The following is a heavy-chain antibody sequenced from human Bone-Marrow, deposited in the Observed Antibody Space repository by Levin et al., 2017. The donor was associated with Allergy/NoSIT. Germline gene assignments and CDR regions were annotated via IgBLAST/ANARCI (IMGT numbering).Heavy chain of an antibody. CDR2: ISGSGGST. Sequence: PGGSLRLSCAASGFTFSSYAMSWVRQAPGKGLEWVSAISGSGGSTYYADSVKGRFTISRDNSKNTLYLQMNSLRAEDTAVYYCAKDGTSRGGYGDYVFDYWGQGTLVTVSS. CDR1: GFTFSSYA. V-gene: IGHV3-23*01. J-gene: IGHJ4*02. D-gene: IGHD4-17*01. CDR3: AKDGTSRGGYGDYVFDY.